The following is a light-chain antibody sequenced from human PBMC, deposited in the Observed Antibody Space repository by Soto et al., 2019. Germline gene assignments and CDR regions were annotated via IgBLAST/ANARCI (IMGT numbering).Light chain of an antibody. V-gene: IGKV3-15*01. J-gene: IGKJ1*01. CDR1: QSVSSN. CDR3: QQYNNWPWT. Sequence: ETVMTQSPATLSVSPGERATLSCRASQSVSSNLAWYQQKPGQAPRLLIYGASTRATGIPARFSGSGSGTEFTLTISSXQSEDFAVYNCQQYNNWPWTFGQGTKVDIK. CDR2: GAS.